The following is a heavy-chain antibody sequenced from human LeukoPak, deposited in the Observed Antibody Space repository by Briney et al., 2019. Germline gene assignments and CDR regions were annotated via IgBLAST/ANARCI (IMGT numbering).Heavy chain of an antibody. J-gene: IGHJ4*02. CDR3: AKRAIISSSPFDY. D-gene: IGHD6-6*01. CDR1: GFTFSSYA. V-gene: IGHV3-23*01. CDR2: ISGSDDST. Sequence: GGSLRLSFAASGFTFSSYAMSWGRQAPGKGVEGVSAISGSDDSTYYAASVKDPSTITRENTKNTLYLQVNSLRTEDTTVDYCAKRAIISSSPFDYWGQGTLVTASS.